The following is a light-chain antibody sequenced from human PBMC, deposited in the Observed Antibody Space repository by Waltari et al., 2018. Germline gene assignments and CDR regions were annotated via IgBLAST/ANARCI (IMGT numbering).Light chain of an antibody. CDR2: SAN. CDR1: TGAVTSGSF. V-gene: IGLV7-43*01. J-gene: IGLJ1*01. Sequence: QTVVTQEPSLTVSPGGTVTLTCASSTGAVTSGSFPPWFQQRPGQPPRSLIYSANNKHSWTPARFSGSLIGGKAALTLSGVQPEDEAEYYCLLFYGGAYVFGTGTKLTVL. CDR3: LLFYGGAYV.